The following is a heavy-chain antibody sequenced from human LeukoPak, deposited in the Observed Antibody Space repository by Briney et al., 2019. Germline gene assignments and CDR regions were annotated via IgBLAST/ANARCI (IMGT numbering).Heavy chain of an antibody. D-gene: IGHD3-9*01. CDR1: VGSISSGDYY. Sequence: SETLSLTCTVSVGSISSGDYYCSWIRQPPGKVLDWIWYIYSSGSTNYNHSLKSRVTISVDTSKNQFSLKLSSVTAADTAVYYCARFTTYYDILTGYYTDYWGQGTLVTVSS. CDR2: IYSSGST. V-gene: IGHV4-61*08. CDR3: ARFTTYYDILTGYYTDY. J-gene: IGHJ4*02.